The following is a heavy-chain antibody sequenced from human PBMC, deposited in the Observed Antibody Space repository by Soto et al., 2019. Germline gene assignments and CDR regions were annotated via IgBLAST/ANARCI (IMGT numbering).Heavy chain of an antibody. Sequence: QVPLVQSGAEVKKPGASVKVSCKASGYTFTSYGISWVRQAPGPGLEWMGWISAYNGNTNYAQKLQGRVTMTTDTSTSTAYMELRSLRSDDTAVYDCAGSGYCSGGSCYSAVCWGQGTLVTVSS. CDR3: AGSGYCSGGSCYSAVC. J-gene: IGHJ4*02. D-gene: IGHD2-15*01. CDR2: ISAYNGNT. V-gene: IGHV1-18*01. CDR1: GYTFTSYG.